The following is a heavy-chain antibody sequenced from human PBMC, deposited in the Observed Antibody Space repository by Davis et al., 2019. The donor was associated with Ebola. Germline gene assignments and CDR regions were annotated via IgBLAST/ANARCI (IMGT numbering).Heavy chain of an antibody. J-gene: IGHJ4*02. Sequence: PSETLSLTCTVSGGSVSSGSYYWNWIRQPPGKGLEWIGYIYYSGSTNYNPSLKRRATITVDTSNNQFSLKLNSVTAADTAVYYCATSKNIVSTPFDYWGQGTLVTVSS. CDR2: IYYSGST. V-gene: IGHV4-61*01. CDR3: ATSKNIVSTPFDY. D-gene: IGHD5/OR15-5a*01. CDR1: GGSVSSGSYY.